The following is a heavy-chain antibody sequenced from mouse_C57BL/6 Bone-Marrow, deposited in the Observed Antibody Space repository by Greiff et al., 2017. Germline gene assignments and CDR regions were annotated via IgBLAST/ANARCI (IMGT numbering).Heavy chain of an antibody. CDR1: GFTFSDYG. Sequence: EVMLVESGGGLVQPGGSLTLSCAASGFTFSDYGMAWVRQAPRKGPEWVAFISNLAYSIYYADTVTGRFTISRENAKNTLYLEMSSLRSEDTAMYYCARLQSNLRYFDVWGTGTTVTVSS. CDR2: ISNLAYSI. V-gene: IGHV5-15*01. D-gene: IGHD2-5*01. CDR3: ARLQSNLRYFDV. J-gene: IGHJ1*03.